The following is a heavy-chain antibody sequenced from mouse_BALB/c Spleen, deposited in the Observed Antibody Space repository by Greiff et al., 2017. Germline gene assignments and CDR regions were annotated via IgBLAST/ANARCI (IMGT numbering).Heavy chain of an antibody. CDR1: GFSLTSYD. CDR3: VRAGSYYGSSYGYAMDY. J-gene: IGHJ4*01. Sequence: VQLQQSGPGLVAPSQSLSITCTVSGFSLTSYDISWIRQPPGKGLEWLGVIWTGGGTNYNSAFMSRLSISKDNSKSQVFLKMNSLQTDDTAIYYCVRAGSYYGSSYGYAMDYWGQGTSVTVSS. D-gene: IGHD1-1*01. CDR2: IWTGGGT. V-gene: IGHV2-9-2*01.